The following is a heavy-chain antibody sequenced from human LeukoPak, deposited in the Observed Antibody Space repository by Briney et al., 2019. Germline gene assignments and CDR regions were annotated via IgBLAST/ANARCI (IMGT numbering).Heavy chain of an antibody. CDR2: IYHSGST. V-gene: IGHV4-59*01. Sequence: SETLSLTCTVSGGSISAYYWNWIRQPPGKGLEWIGYIYHSGSTNYNPSLQSRVTISVGTSKNQFSLNLNSVTAADTAVYYCARGGAARLHFQNWGQGTLVTVSS. D-gene: IGHD6-6*01. CDR1: GGSISAYY. J-gene: IGHJ1*01. CDR3: ARGGAARLHFQN.